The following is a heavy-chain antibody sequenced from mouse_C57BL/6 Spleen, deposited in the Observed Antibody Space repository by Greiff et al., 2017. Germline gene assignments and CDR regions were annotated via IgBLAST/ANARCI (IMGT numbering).Heavy chain of an antibody. CDR1: GYSFTDYN. CDR3: ARWDYDGFYYAMDD. Sequence: VQLKESGPELVKPGASVKISCKASGYSFTDYNMNWVKQSNGKSLEWIGVINPNYGTTSYNQKFKGKATLTVDQSSSTAYMQLNSLTSEDSAVYYCARWDYDGFYYAMDDWGQGTSVTVSS. D-gene: IGHD2-4*01. V-gene: IGHV1-39*01. J-gene: IGHJ4*01. CDR2: INPNYGTT.